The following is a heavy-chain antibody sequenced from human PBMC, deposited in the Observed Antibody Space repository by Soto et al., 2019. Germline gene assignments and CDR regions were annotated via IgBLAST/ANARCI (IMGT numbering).Heavy chain of an antibody. D-gene: IGHD1-1*01. J-gene: IGHJ6*02. Sequence: ASVKVSCKASGYTFTSYYMHWVRQAPGQGLEWMGIINPSGGSTSYAQKFQGRVTMTRDTSTSTVYMELSSLRSEDTAVYYCASRIQDYYYGMDVWGQGTTVTVSS. CDR1: GYTFTSYY. CDR3: ASRIQDYYYGMDV. CDR2: INPSGGST. V-gene: IGHV1-46*01.